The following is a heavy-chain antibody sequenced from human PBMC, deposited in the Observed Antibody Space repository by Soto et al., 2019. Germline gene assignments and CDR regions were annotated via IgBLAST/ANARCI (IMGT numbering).Heavy chain of an antibody. Sequence: SVKVSCTASGFTFTSSAVQWVRQARGQRLEWIGWIVVGSGNTNYAQKFQERVTITRDMSTSTAYMELSSLRSEDTAVYYCAAGTQPRLTKFDYWGQVPRVTFSS. J-gene: IGHJ4*02. CDR2: IVVGSGNT. V-gene: IGHV1-58*01. CDR3: AAGTQPRLTKFDY. CDR1: GFTFTSSA. D-gene: IGHD5-12*01.